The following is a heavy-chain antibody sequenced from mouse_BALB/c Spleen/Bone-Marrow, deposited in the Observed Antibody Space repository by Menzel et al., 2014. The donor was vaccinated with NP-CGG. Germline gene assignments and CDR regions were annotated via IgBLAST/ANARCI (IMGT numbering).Heavy chain of an antibody. V-gene: IGHV7-3*02. CDR3: AVMDY. CDR1: GFTFADYY. CDR2: IRNKANGYTT. Sequence: EVKLMESGGGLVQPGGSLRLSCATSGFTFADYYMSWVRQPPGKALEWLGFIRNKANGYTTEYSASVKGRFTISRDNSQTILYLKMNPMRVGDRATYYCAVMDYGGQGPSAPVSS. J-gene: IGHJ4*01.